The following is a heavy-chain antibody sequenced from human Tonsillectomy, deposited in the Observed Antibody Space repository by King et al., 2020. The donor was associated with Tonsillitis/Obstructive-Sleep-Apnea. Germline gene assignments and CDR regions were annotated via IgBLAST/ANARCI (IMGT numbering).Heavy chain of an antibody. CDR2: IYSGGST. CDR1: GFTVSSNY. V-gene: IGHV3-53*01. CDR3: ASGVRFLEWLLLY. J-gene: IGHJ4*02. Sequence: VQLVEAGGGLIQPGGYLRLSCAASGFTVSSNYMSWVRQAPGKGLEWVSVIYSGGSTYYADSVKGRFTISRDNSKNTLYLQMNSLRAEDTAVYYCASGVRFLEWLLLYWGQGTLVTVSS. D-gene: IGHD3-3*01.